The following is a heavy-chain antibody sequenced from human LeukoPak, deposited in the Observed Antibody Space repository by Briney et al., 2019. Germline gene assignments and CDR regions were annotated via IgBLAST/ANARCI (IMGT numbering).Heavy chain of an antibody. CDR3: ARLGSPQGYGGNKAFDI. V-gene: IGHV4-59*01. J-gene: IGHJ3*02. CDR1: GGSLSSYY. Sequence: TSETLSLTCTVSGGSLSSYYWSWIRQPPGKGLEWIGHIYYSGSTNFNPSLKSRVTISVDTSKNQFSLKLSSVTAADTAVYYCARLGSPQGYGGNKAFDIWGHGTMVTVSS. D-gene: IGHD4-23*01. CDR2: IYYSGST.